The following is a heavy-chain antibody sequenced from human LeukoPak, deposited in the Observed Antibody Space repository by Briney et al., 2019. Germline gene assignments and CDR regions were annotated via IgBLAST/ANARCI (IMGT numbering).Heavy chain of an antibody. CDR1: GFTFSDYY. CDR2: IRGSGSPI. CDR3: AKVPVRGFGELLSDGSYYFDY. J-gene: IGHJ4*02. D-gene: IGHD3-10*01. Sequence: GGSLRLSCAASGFTFSDYYMSWIRQAPGQGLEWISYIRGSGSPISYADSVKGRFTISRDNAKNSLYLQMNSLRAEDTAVYYCAKVPVRGFGELLSDGSYYFDYWGQGTLVTVSS. V-gene: IGHV3-11*01.